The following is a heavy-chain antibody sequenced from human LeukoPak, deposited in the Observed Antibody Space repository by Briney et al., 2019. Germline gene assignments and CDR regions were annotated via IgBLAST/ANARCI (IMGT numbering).Heavy chain of an antibody. V-gene: IGHV3-23*01. Sequence: PGGSLRLSCAASGFTFSSYGMSWVRQAPGKGLEWVSAISGSGGSTYYADSVKGRFTISRDNSKNTLYLQMNSLRAEDTAVYYCAKDSWGKNYYYYMDVWGKGTTVTISS. CDR2: ISGSGGST. CDR3: AKDSWGKNYYYYMDV. J-gene: IGHJ6*03. CDR1: GFTFSSYG. D-gene: IGHD3-16*01.